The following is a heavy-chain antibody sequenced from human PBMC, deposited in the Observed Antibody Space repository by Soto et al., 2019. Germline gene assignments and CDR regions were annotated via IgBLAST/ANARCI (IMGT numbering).Heavy chain of an antibody. CDR3: ARPVDTAMADYYYYGMDV. Sequence: QVQLVQSGAEVKKPGSSVKVSCKASGGTFSSYAISWVRQAPGQGLEWKGGIIPIFGTANYAQKFQGRVTITADESTSTAYMELSSLRSEDTAVYYCARPVDTAMADYYYYGMDVWGQGTTVTVSS. D-gene: IGHD5-18*01. CDR1: GGTFSSYA. J-gene: IGHJ6*02. V-gene: IGHV1-69*12. CDR2: IIPIFGTA.